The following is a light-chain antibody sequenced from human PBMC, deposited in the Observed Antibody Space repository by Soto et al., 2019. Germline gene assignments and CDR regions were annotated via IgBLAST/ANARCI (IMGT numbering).Light chain of an antibody. V-gene: IGKV3-11*01. J-gene: IGKJ5*01. CDR3: QQRSNWPIT. CDR1: QSVISD. CDR2: DAS. Sequence: ESVLTHSPRTLSLSPRERATLSCSASQSVISDLAWYQQKTGQAPRLLIYDASNRATGIPARFSGSGYGTDFNLTISSLEPEDFAVYYCQQRSNWPITFGQGTRLEIK.